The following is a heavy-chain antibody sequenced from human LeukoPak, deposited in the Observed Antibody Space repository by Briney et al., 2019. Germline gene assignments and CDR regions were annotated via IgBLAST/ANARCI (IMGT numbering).Heavy chain of an antibody. CDR2: IYYSGST. V-gene: IGHV4-59*12. J-gene: IGHJ4*02. Sequence: PSETLSLTCAVYGGSFSGYYWSWIRQPPGKGLEWIGYIYYSGSTNYNPSLKSRVTISVDTSKNQFSLKLSSVTAADTAVYYCARSGSGYLRYYFDYWGQGTLVTVSS. D-gene: IGHD5-12*01. CDR3: ARSGSGYLRYYFDY. CDR1: GGSFSGYY.